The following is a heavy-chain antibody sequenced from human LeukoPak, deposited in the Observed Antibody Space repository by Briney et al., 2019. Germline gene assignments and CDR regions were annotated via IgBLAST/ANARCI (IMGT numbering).Heavy chain of an antibody. J-gene: IGHJ4*02. CDR2: ISTDGSRI. D-gene: IGHD6-19*01. CDR3: TRGVAISTSGWYDTFDY. V-gene: IGHV3-64*02. Sequence: GGSLRLSCAASEFTFRDYAMYWVRQAPGRGLEYVSVISTDGSRIYYADSVKGRFTISRDNSKNTLYLQMGSLRAEDMAVYYCTRGVAISTSGWYDTFDYWGQGALVTVSS. CDR1: EFTFRDYA.